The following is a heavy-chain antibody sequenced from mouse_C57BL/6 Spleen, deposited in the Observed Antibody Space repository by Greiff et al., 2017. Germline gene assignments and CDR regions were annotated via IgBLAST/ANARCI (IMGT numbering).Heavy chain of an antibody. Sequence: VQLQQSGAELVRPGSSVKLSCKASGYTFPSSWMHWVKQRPIQRLAWIGNLDPYDNAHHYNPQFKDKATLTVDKSSSTAYMQLSSLTSEDSAVYYCARSSHYFDYWGQGTTLTVSS. CDR1: GYTFPSSW. CDR2: LDPYDNAH. J-gene: IGHJ2*01. V-gene: IGHV1-52*01. CDR3: ARSSHYFDY.